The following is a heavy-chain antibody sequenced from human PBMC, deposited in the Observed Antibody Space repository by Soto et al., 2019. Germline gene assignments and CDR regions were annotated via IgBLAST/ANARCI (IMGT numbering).Heavy chain of an antibody. CDR2: IKQDGSEK. Sequence: VGSLRLSCAASGFTFSSYWMSWVRQAPGKGLEWVANIKQDGSEKYYVDSVKGRFTISRDNAKNSLYLQMNSLRAEDTAVYYCARGLRYCSSTSCLNWFDPWGQGTLVTVSS. CDR1: GFTFSSYW. D-gene: IGHD2-2*01. CDR3: ARGLRYCSSTSCLNWFDP. J-gene: IGHJ5*02. V-gene: IGHV3-7*01.